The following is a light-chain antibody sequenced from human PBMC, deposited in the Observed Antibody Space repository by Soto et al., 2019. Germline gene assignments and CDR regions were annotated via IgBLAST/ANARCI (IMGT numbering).Light chain of an antibody. V-gene: IGLV2-23*01. J-gene: IGLJ1*01. CDR1: SSDVGAYNS. CDR2: KGS. Sequence: QSALAQPASVSGSPGQSITISCTGTSSDVGAYNSVSWYQQHPHKAPQVIIYKGSQRPSGVSNRFSGSTSGNAASLTISGLQADDKADYFCCSSAPESTYVFGTGTKLTVL. CDR3: CSSAPESTYV.